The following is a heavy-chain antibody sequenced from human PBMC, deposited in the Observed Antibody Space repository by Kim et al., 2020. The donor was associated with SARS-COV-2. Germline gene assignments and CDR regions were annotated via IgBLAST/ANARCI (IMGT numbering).Heavy chain of an antibody. V-gene: IGHV5-51*01. Sequence: GESLKISCKSSGYNFTNYWIGWVRQMPGKGLEWMGIIYPGDSDTTYSPSFQGQVTFSVDKSTSTAYLHWRSLKASDTATYYCARRLRLEAGIVWGPLGYFDYWGLGTLVTVSS. CDR2: IYPGDSDT. CDR3: ARRLRLEAGIVWGPLGYFDY. J-gene: IGHJ4*02. CDR1: GYNFTNYW. D-gene: IGHD1-1*01.